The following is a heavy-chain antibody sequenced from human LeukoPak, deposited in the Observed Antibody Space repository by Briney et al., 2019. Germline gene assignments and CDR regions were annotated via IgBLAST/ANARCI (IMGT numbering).Heavy chain of an antibody. J-gene: IGHJ4*02. CDR1: GGSVSSGSYY. Sequence: SETLSLTCTVSGGSVSSGSYYWSWIRQPPGKGLEWIGYIYYSGSTNYNPSLKSRVTISVDTSKNQFSLKLSSVTAADTAVYYCARGAGWELPVCIDYWGQGTLVTVSS. V-gene: IGHV4-61*01. CDR3: ARGAGWELPVCIDY. D-gene: IGHD1-26*01. CDR2: IYYSGST.